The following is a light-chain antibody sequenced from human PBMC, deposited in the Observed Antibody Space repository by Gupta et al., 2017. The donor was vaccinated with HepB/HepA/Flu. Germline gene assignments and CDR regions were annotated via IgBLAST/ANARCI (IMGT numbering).Light chain of an antibody. CDR3: QQYESLPLT. CDR2: DAS. CDR1: QDINNY. J-gene: IGKJ4*01. V-gene: IGKV1-33*01. Sequence: IQMTQSPSSLSAYVGDRVTITCQASQDINNYLNWYQQKPGEAPKLMIYDASILETGVPSRFSGTRSGTNFTFTINTLQPDDIGRYYCQQYESLPLTFGGGTKVEFK.